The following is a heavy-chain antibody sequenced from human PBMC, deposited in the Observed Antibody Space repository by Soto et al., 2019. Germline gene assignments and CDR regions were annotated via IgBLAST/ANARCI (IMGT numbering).Heavy chain of an antibody. CDR3: ARTVVAVVGRMFDY. CDR2: IYWDDDK. CDR1: GFSLTTNGVG. V-gene: IGHV2-5*02. D-gene: IGHD2-15*01. Sequence: SGPTLVKPTQPLTLTCTFSGFSLTTNGVGVAWIRQPPGKALEWLALIYWDDDKRYSPSLKSSLTITKDTSENQVVLTMTNMDPVDTATYFCARTVVAVVGRMFDYWGQGTPVTVSS. J-gene: IGHJ4*02.